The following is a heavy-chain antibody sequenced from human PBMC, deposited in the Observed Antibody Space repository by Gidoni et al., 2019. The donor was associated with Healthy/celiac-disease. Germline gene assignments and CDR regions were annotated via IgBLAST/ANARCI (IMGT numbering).Heavy chain of an antibody. Sequence: EVQLVESGGGLVQPGGSLRLSCAASGFTFSSYSMNWVRQAPGKGLEWVSYISSRSSTIYYADSVKGRFTISRDNAKNSLYLQMNSLRDDDTAVYYCARSLRIAARRTIDYWGQGTLVTVSS. CDR3: ARSLRIAARRTIDY. CDR2: ISSRSSTI. J-gene: IGHJ4*02. D-gene: IGHD6-6*01. CDR1: GFTFSSYS. V-gene: IGHV3-48*02.